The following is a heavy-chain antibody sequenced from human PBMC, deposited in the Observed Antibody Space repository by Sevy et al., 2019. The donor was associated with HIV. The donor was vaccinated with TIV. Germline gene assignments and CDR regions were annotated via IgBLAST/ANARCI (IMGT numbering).Heavy chain of an antibody. Sequence: GGSQRLSCVASGFTFSDHYMEWVRQAPGKGLEWVGRTRNKSDGYTTEYAASLKGRFTISRDESNNSLYVQMNSLKAKDTAVDYCATHAGIAAADRVFDYWGQGTLVTVSS. CDR2: TRNKSDGYTT. V-gene: IGHV3-72*01. CDR1: GFTFSDHY. CDR3: ATHAGIAAADRVFDY. D-gene: IGHD6-25*01. J-gene: IGHJ4*02.